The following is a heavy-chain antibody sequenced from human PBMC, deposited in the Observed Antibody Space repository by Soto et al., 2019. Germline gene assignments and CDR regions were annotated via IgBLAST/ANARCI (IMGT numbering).Heavy chain of an antibody. CDR3: ARLSGSAPE. V-gene: IGHV1-2*02. J-gene: IGHJ4*02. CDR2: IDPKSGST. Sequence: QLVQSGAEVKKPGASVRVSCKTSGPTFIAYYIHWVRQAPGQGLEWLGWIDPKSGSTTYEQKFRGRNTTPGDTHINTASMPRNTPNSHNTAVYYCARLSGSAPEGAQGT. CDR1: GPTFIAYY. D-gene: IGHD3-10*01.